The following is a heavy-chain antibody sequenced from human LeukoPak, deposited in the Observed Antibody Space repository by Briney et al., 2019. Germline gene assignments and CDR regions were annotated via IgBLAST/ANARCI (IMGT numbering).Heavy chain of an antibody. CDR2: ISAYNGNT. Sequence: ASVKVSCKASGYTFTSYGISWVRQAPGQGLEWMGWISAYNGNTNYAQKLQGRVTMTTDTSTSTAYMELRSLRFDDTAVYYCARGSRIVVAVTRFDYWGQGTLVTVSS. CDR1: GYTFTSYG. J-gene: IGHJ4*02. V-gene: IGHV1-18*01. CDR3: ARGSRIVVAVTRFDY. D-gene: IGHD6-19*01.